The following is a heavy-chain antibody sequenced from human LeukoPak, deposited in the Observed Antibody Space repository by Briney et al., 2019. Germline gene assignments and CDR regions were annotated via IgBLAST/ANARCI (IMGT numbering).Heavy chain of an antibody. CDR1: GFTFDDYT. V-gene: IGHV3-43*01. CDR3: ATERQKYFDY. Sequence: GGSLRLSCAASGFTFDDYTMHWVRQAPGKGLEWVSLITWDGGSAFYADSVKGRFTISRDNSKNSLSLQMNSLRSGDTALYYCATERQKYFDYWGQGTLVTVSS. CDR2: ITWDGGSA. J-gene: IGHJ4*02.